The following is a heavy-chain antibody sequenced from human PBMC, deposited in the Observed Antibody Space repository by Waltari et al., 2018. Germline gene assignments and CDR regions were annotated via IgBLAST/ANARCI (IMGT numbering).Heavy chain of an antibody. CDR2: MNPNSGNT. V-gene: IGHV1-8*02. CDR3: ARERVGGGRDCCPFDS. J-gene: IGHJ4*02. CDR1: GYSFTDYD. Sequence: QVQLVQSGAEVKKPGASVKVSCTASGYSFTDYDVNWVRQATGHGLAWMGWMNPNSGNTGYAQKFQGRVTMTRDSSISTAYLELSSLRSEDSAVYYCARERVGGGRDCCPFDSWGQGTLVTVSS. D-gene: IGHD2-21*01.